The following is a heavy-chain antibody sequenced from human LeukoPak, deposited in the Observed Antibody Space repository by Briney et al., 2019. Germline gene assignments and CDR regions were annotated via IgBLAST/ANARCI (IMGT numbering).Heavy chain of an antibody. J-gene: IGHJ6*02. CDR2: FDPEDGET. CDR3: ATVSTSCLSCYYYGMDV. V-gene: IGHV1-24*01. CDR1: GYTLTELS. Sequence: ASVKVSCKVSGYTLTELSMHWVRQAPGKGLEWMRGFDPEDGETIYAQKFQGRVTMTEDTSTDTAYMELSSLRSEDTAVYYCATVSTSCLSCYYYGMDVWGQGTTVTVSS. D-gene: IGHD2-2*01.